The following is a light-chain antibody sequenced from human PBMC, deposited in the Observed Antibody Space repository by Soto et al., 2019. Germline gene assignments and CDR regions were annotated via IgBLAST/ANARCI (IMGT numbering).Light chain of an antibody. Sequence: QSALAQPASVSGSPGQSITISCTGASGYVGTYSLVSWYQQHPGKAPKVVIYEGHKRPSGVPDRFSGSTSVNTASLTISGLQTDDEADYYCSSYTSSNTPYVFGTGTKVTVL. V-gene: IGLV2-14*02. CDR1: SGYVGTYSL. CDR3: SSYTSSNTPYV. J-gene: IGLJ1*01. CDR2: EGH.